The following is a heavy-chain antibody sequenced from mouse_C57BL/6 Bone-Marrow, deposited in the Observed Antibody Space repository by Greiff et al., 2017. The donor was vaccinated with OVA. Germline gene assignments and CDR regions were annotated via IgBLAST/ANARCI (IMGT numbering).Heavy chain of an antibody. Sequence: EVMLVESVAELVRPGASVKLSCTASGFNIKNTYMHWVKQRPEQGLEWIGRIDPANGNTKYAPKFQGKATITADTSSNTAYLQLSSLTSEDTAIYYCARSYYGSSYWFAYWGQGTLVTVSA. D-gene: IGHD1-1*01. V-gene: IGHV14-3*01. CDR2: IDPANGNT. CDR3: ARSYYGSSYWFAY. CDR1: GFNIKNTY. J-gene: IGHJ3*01.